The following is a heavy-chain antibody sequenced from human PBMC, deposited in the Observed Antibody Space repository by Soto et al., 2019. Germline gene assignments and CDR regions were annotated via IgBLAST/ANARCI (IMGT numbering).Heavy chain of an antibody. D-gene: IGHD3-3*01. CDR3: ARNRGDFWSGYSGYYYMDV. Sequence: ASVKVSCKASGYTFTTYALHWVRQAPGQRLEWMGWINAGNGNTKYSQRFQGRVTIPRETSASTAHMELSSLTSEDTAVYYCARNRGDFWSGYSGYYYMDVWGKGTTVTVS. V-gene: IGHV1-3*01. J-gene: IGHJ6*03. CDR1: GYTFTTYA. CDR2: INAGNGNT.